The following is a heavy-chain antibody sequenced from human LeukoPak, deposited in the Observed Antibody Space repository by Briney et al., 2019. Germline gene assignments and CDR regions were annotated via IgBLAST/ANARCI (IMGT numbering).Heavy chain of an antibody. CDR3: AKDRPYYDSSQTDFDY. Sequence: GGSLRLSCAASGFTVSSNYMSWVRQAPGKGLEWVSVIYSGGSTYYADSVKGRFTISRDNSKNTLYLQMNSLRAEDTAVYYCAKDRPYYDSSQTDFDYWGQGTLVTVSS. V-gene: IGHV3-53*01. D-gene: IGHD3-22*01. CDR1: GFTVSSNY. J-gene: IGHJ4*02. CDR2: IYSGGST.